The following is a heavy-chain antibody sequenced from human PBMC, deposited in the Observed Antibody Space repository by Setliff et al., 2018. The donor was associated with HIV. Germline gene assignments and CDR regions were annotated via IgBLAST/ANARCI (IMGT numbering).Heavy chain of an antibody. CDR2: IYYTGST. V-gene: IGHV4-31*03. CDR1: GYSMSGGYS. J-gene: IGHJ4*02. CDR3: ARDRYAGEIDY. Sequence: SETLSLTCTVSGYSMSGGYSWGWIRHHPGKGLEWIGYIYYTGSTYFNPSLKSRVTLSIDTSKNQFSLKLSSVTAADTAVYYCARDRYAGEIDYWGQGTLVTVSS. D-gene: IGHD3-10*01.